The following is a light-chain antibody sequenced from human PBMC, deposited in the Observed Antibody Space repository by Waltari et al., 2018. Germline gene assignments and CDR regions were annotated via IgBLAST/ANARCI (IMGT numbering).Light chain of an antibody. CDR1: RSDIGAYNY. V-gene: IGLV2-8*01. CDR3: SSYAGSNYLV. J-gene: IGLJ2*01. CDR2: EVT. Sequence: QSALTQPPSASGSPGQSVTISCTGTRSDIGAYNYVSWYQQHPGKAHKFIMFEVTKRPSGVPDRFSGSKSGITASLTISGLQPEDEADYYCSSYAGSNYLVFGGGTKLTVL.